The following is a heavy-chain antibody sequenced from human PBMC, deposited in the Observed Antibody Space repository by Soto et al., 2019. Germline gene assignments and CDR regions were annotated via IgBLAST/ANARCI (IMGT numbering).Heavy chain of an antibody. Sequence: QVQLVESGGGVVQPGRSLRLSCAASGFTFSSYGMHWVRQAPGKGLEWVAVIWYAGSNKYYADSVKGRFTISRDKSKNTVYLQMNSPRAQATAVYYCARDEGLGVNYYNSGMHVWGQGTTVTVSS. V-gene: IGHV3-33*01. CDR3: ARDEGLGVNYYNSGMHV. CDR2: IWYAGSNK. CDR1: GFTFSSYG. J-gene: IGHJ6*02. D-gene: IGHD3-10*01.